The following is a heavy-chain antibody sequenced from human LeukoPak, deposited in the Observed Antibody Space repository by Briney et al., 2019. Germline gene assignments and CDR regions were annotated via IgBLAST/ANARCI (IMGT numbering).Heavy chain of an antibody. Sequence: WASVKVSCKASGYTFTGYYIHWVRQAPGQGLEWMGWMIPNSGGTNYAQNFHGRVTMTRDTSISTAHMELNNLRSDDTAVYYCAKESAYHLDLWGQGTLVTVSS. CDR3: AKESAYHLDL. J-gene: IGHJ5*02. D-gene: IGHD3-3*01. V-gene: IGHV1-2*02. CDR2: MIPNSGGT. CDR1: GYTFTGYY.